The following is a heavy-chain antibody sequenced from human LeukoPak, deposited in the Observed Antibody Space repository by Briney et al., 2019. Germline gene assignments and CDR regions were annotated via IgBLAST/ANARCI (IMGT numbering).Heavy chain of an antibody. Sequence: SETLSLTCTVSGGSISSYYWSWIRQPAGKGLEWIGRIYTSGSTNYNPSLKSRVTMSVDTSKNQFSLKLSSVTAADTAVYYCARDGAGYCSTTSCRAGVDYWGQGTLVTVSS. CDR3: ARDGAGYCSTTSCRAGVDY. V-gene: IGHV4-4*07. CDR2: IYTSGST. D-gene: IGHD2-2*01. J-gene: IGHJ4*02. CDR1: GGSISSYY.